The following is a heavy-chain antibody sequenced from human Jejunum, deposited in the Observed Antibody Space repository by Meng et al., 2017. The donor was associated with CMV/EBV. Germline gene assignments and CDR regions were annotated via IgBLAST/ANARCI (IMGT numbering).Heavy chain of an antibody. D-gene: IGHD5-12*01. CDR3: ARNRPRGVATGANWFDP. Sequence: VEAEGRVKRPGDSGNVSCKPSGYTFTSYGISCVRQAPGQGLEWMGWISAYNGNTNYAQKLQGRVTMTTDTSTSKAYMELRSLRSDDTAVYYCARNRPRGVATGANWFDPWGQGTLVTASS. CDR2: ISAYNGNT. CDR1: GYTFTSYG. J-gene: IGHJ5*02. V-gene: IGHV1-18*01.